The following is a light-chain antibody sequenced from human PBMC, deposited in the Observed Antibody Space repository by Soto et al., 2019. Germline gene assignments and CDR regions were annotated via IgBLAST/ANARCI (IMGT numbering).Light chain of an antibody. V-gene: IGKV1-5*01. CDR1: QTISTS. CDR3: QQYNSYSWT. J-gene: IGKJ1*01. CDR2: RAS. Sequence: DIQMTQSPSSLSASVGDRVTISCRASQTISTSLNWYQQKPGTAPRLLIYRASSVKSGVPPRFSGSGSGTEFTLTISSLQPDDFATYYCQQYNSYSWTFGQGTRWIS.